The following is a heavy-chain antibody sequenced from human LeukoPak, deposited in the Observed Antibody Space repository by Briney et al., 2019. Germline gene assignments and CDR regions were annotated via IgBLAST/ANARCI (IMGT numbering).Heavy chain of an antibody. CDR2: IKQDGSDK. CDR1: GFTFSSYC. Sequence: GGSLGLSCAASGFTFSSYCMSWVRQAPGKGLEWVANIKQDGSDKYYVDSEKGRFTISRDNAKNSLYLQMNSLRAEDTAVYYCARVSSSRELLFKYWGQGTLVTVSS. J-gene: IGHJ4*02. D-gene: IGHD3-10*01. CDR3: ARVSSSRELLFKY. V-gene: IGHV3-7*01.